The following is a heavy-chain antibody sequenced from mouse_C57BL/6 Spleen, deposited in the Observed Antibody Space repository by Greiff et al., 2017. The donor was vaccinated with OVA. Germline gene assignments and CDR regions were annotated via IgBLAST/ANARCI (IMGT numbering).Heavy chain of an antibody. CDR2: IWGGGST. D-gene: IGHD2-5*01. CDR1: GFSLTSYG. Sequence: VHLVESGPGLVAPSQSLSITCTVSGFSLTSYGVDWVRQPPGKGLEWLGVIWGGGSTNYNSALMSRLSISKDNSKSQVFLKMNSLQTDDTAMYYCAASYYSKDYAMDYWGQGTSVTVSS. CDR3: AASYYSKDYAMDY. J-gene: IGHJ4*01. V-gene: IGHV2-9*01.